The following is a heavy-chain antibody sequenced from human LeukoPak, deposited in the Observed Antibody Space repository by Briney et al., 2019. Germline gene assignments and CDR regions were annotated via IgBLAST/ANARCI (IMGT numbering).Heavy chain of an antibody. D-gene: IGHD5-24*01. CDR2: ISNTGSVI. J-gene: IGHJ3*02. Sequence: GRSLRLSCAASGSTFSSHTMNWVRQAPGKGLEWTSYISNTGSVIYYADSVKGRFTISRDNSKNTLYLQMNSLRAEDTAVYYCARARRDGYIDDAFDIWGQGTMVTVSS. V-gene: IGHV3-48*01. CDR3: ARARRDGYIDDAFDI. CDR1: GSTFSSHT.